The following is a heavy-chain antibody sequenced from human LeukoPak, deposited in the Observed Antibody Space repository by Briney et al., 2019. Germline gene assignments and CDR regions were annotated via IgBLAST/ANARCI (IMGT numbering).Heavy chain of an antibody. CDR2: ISGSGGST. V-gene: IGHV3-23*01. CDR3: AKDSVVIATGDDAFDI. CDR1: GFTVSSNE. Sequence: GGSLRLSCAASGFTVSSNEMSWVRQAPGKGLEWVSAISGSGGSTYYADSVKGRFTISRDNSKNTLYLQMNSLRAEDTAVYYCAKDSVVIATGDDAFDIWGQGTMVTVSS. J-gene: IGHJ3*02. D-gene: IGHD2-21*01.